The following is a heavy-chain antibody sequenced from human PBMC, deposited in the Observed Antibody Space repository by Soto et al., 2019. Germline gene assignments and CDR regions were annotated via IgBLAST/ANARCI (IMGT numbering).Heavy chain of an antibody. CDR2: IDPSDSYA. CDR1: GYNFRNSW. CDR3: ARRLGTYYYDSSDYTNSNSGMDV. D-gene: IGHD3-22*01. J-gene: IGHJ6*02. Sequence: GESLKISCKASGYNFRNSWISWVRQMPGKGLEWMGRIDPSDSYATYNPSLQGHVTISADKSVTTAYLQWSSLKASDTATYYCARRLGTYYYDSSDYTNSNSGMDVWGQGTTVTVSS. V-gene: IGHV5-10-1*01.